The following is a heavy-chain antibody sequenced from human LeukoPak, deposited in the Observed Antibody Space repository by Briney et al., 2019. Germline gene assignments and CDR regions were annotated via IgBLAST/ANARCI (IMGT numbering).Heavy chain of an antibody. D-gene: IGHD3-10*01. CDR2: INHSGST. V-gene: IGHV4-34*01. Sequence: SETLSLTCAVYGGSFSGCYWSWIRQPPGKGLEWIGEINHSGSTNYNPSLKSRVTISVDTSKNQFSLKLSSVTAADTAVYYCARGPMVDYWGQGTLVTVSS. CDR1: GGSFSGCY. J-gene: IGHJ4*02. CDR3: ARGPMVDY.